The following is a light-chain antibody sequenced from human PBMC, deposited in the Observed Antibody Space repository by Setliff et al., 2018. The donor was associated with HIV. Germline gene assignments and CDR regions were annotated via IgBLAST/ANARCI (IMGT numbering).Light chain of an antibody. J-gene: IGKJ3*01. CDR2: GAS. Sequence: DIQMTQSPSSLSASVGDRVTITCRASQTISSYLNWYQQKPGKAPKLLIYGASSLQSGVPSRFSGSGSGTDFTLTISNLQPEDFATYYCQQTFSTPDTFGPGTKVDIK. V-gene: IGKV1-39*01. CDR1: QTISSY. CDR3: QQTFSTPDT.